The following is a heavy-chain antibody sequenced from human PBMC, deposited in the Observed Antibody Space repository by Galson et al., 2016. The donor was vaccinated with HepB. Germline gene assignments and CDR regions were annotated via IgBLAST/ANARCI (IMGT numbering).Heavy chain of an antibody. V-gene: IGHV3-30*04. CDR1: GFTFNTYA. J-gene: IGHJ6*02. CDR3: VRDKSSWNHGKFYYYGLDV. CDR2: ISYDGTDK. D-gene: IGHD2-15*01. Sequence: SLRLSCAASGFTFNTYAMHWVRQAPGKGLEWVALISYDGTDKYYADSVKGRFTISRDNSNNTMYVQMNSLRADDTAVYYCVRDKSSWNHGKFYYYGLDVWGHGTRVTVSS.